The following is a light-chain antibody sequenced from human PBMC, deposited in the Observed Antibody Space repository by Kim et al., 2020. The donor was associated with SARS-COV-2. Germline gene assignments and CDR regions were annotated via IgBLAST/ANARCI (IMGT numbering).Light chain of an antibody. V-gene: IGLV1-40*01. CDR2: GNN. CDR1: SSNIGAGFD. Sequence: QSVLTPPPSVSGAPGQRVTISCTGGSSNIGAGFDVNWYQQLPGTAPKLLIFGNNDRPSGVPDRFSGSKSDTSASLAITGLQAEDEADYFCQSYDSSLSVGIFGGGTQLTVL. CDR3: QSYDSSLSVGI. J-gene: IGLJ2*01.